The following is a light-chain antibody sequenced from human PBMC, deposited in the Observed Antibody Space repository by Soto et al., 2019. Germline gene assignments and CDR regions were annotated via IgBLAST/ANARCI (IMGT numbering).Light chain of an antibody. CDR1: QSLGTNF. V-gene: IGKV3-20*01. Sequence: EIVLTQSPGTLSLSPGESGTLSCRASQSLGTNFLAWFQQKPGQAPRLLIYGASTRATGIPDRFSGSGSGTDFTLTITRLEPEESAVYYCQHYGVSPRTVGQGTKVQIK. CDR3: QHYGVSPRT. J-gene: IGKJ1*01. CDR2: GAS.